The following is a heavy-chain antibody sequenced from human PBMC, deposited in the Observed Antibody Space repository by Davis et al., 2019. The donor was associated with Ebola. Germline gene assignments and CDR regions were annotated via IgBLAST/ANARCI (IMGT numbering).Heavy chain of an antibody. J-gene: IGHJ5*02. CDR1: GYTFTSYG. CDR2: ISAYNGNT. CDR3: ARGITMVRGVSWFDP. D-gene: IGHD3-10*01. V-gene: IGHV1-18*01. Sequence: ASVKVSCKASGYTFTSYGISWVRQAPGQGLEWMGWISAYNGNTNYAQKLQGRVTITRDTSASTAYMELSSLRSEDTAVYYCARGITMVRGVSWFDPWGQGTLVTVSS.